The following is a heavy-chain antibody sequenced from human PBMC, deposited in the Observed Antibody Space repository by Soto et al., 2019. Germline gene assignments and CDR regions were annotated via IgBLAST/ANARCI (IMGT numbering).Heavy chain of an antibody. D-gene: IGHD5-12*01. CDR1: AGSISSGGYY. J-gene: IGHJ4*02. CDR2: IYHSGDT. V-gene: IGHV4-31*03. CDR3: ARDRGGYGVFDY. Sequence: QVQLQESGPGLVKPSQTLSLTCSVSAGSISSGGYYWNWIRQPPGKGLEWIGYIYHSGDTYSSPSLRSRVTISVDTSKNQFSLKLTSVTAADTAVYYCARDRGGYGVFDYWGQGTLVTVSS.